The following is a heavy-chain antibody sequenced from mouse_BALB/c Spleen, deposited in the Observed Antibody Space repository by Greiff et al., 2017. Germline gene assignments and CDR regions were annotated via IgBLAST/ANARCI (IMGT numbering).Heavy chain of an antibody. D-gene: IGHD1-2*01. Sequence: EVQLQESGAELVRSGASVKLSCTASGFNIKDTYMHWVKQRPEQGLEWIGRIDPANGNTKYDPKFQGKATITADTSSNTAYLQLSSLTSEDTAVYYCARGHYYGFDYWGQGTTLTVSS. CDR3: ARGHYYGFDY. J-gene: IGHJ2*01. CDR2: IDPANGNT. V-gene: IGHV14-3*02. CDR1: GFNIKDTY.